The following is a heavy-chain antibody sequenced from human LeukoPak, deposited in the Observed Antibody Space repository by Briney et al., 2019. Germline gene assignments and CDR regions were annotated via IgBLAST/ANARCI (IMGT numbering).Heavy chain of an antibody. Sequence: ASVKVSCKASGYTFTSYYMHWVRQAPGQGLEWMGIINPSGGCTSYAQKFQSRVTMTRDTSTSTVYMELSSLRSEDTAVYYCAREFGIQLGQRAFDIWGQGTMVTVSS. CDR3: AREFGIQLGQRAFDI. CDR2: INPSGGCT. D-gene: IGHD5-18*01. V-gene: IGHV1-46*01. J-gene: IGHJ3*02. CDR1: GYTFTSYY.